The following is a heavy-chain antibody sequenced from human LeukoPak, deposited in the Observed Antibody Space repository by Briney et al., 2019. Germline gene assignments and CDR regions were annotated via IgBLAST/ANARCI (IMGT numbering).Heavy chain of an antibody. D-gene: IGHD3-22*01. CDR2: IYYSGTT. CDR3: AREDYYDSSGYLDY. Sequence: AQTLSLTCTVSGGSISSSGYYWSWLRQHPGKGLEWIGYIYYSGTTYYNPSLKSRVTISVDTSKNQFSLKLFSVTAADTAVYYCAREDYYDSSGYLDYWGQGTLVTVSS. J-gene: IGHJ4*02. CDR1: GGSISSSGYY. V-gene: IGHV4-31*03.